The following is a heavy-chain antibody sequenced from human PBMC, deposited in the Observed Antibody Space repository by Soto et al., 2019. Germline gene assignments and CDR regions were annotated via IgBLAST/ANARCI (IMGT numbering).Heavy chain of an antibody. J-gene: IGHJ5*02. CDR2: IYYSGST. CDR3: ARQIPTPTFMITFGGVLAGWFDP. V-gene: IGHV4-39*01. Sequence: TLSLTCTVSGGSISSSSYYWGWIRQPPGKGLEWIGSIYYSGSTYYNPSLKSRVTISVDTSKNQFSLKLSSVTAADTAVYYCARQIPTPTFMITFGGVLAGWFDPWGQGTLVTVSS. D-gene: IGHD3-16*01. CDR1: GGSISSSSYY.